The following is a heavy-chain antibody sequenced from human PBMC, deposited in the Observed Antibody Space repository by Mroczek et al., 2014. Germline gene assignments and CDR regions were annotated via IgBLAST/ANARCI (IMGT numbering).Heavy chain of an antibody. J-gene: IGHJ4*02. V-gene: IGHV3-9*01. D-gene: IGHD3-22*01. CDR2: ISWNSGSI. CDR3: AKAEMGYSSGYYLDYYFDY. Sequence: VQLQESGGGLVQPGRSLRLSCAASGFTFDDYAMHWVRQAPGKGLEWVSGISWNSGSIGYADSVKGRFTISRDNAKNSLYLQMNSLRAEDTALYYCAKAEMGYSSGYYLDYYFDYWGQGTLVTVSS. CDR1: GFTFDDYA.